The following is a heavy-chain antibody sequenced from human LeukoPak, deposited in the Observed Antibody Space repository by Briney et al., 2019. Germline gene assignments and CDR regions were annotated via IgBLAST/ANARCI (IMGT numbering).Heavy chain of an antibody. J-gene: IGHJ6*02. D-gene: IGHD3-22*01. CDR1: GYTFTGYY. CDR2: INPNSGGT. CDR3: ARGPHYDSSEALFYYYYGMDV. Sequence: ASVKVSCKASGYTFTGYYMHWVRQAPGQGLEWMGWINPNSGGTNYAQKFQGRVTMTRDTSISTAYMELSRLRSDDTAVYYCARGPHYDSSEALFYYYYGMDVWGQGTTVTVSS. V-gene: IGHV1-2*02.